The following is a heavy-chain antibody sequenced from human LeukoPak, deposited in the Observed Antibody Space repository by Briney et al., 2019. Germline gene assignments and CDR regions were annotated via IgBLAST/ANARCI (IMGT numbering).Heavy chain of an antibody. Sequence: GGSLRLSCAASGLTFSSYGMHGVRQAPGKGLEWVAVIWYDGSNKYYADSVKGRFTISRDNSKNTLYLQMNSLRAEDTAVYYCAKDRGYCSNGVCFLFDYWGQGTLVTVSS. CDR2: IWYDGSNK. CDR1: GLTFSSYG. CDR3: AKDRGYCSNGVCFLFDY. J-gene: IGHJ4*02. D-gene: IGHD2-8*01. V-gene: IGHV3-33*06.